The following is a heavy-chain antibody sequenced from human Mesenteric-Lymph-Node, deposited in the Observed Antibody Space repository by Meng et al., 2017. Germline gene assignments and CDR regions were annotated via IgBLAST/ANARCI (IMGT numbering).Heavy chain of an antibody. CDR1: GYTFTGYY. V-gene: IGHV1-2*02. CDR3: ARAPRPDTAADC. Sequence: ASVKVSCKASGYTFTGYYIHWLRQAPGQGLEWMGWINPNSGGTIIAQNFQGRVAMTRDTSISTAYMELSRLRSDDTAVYYCARAPRPDTAADCWGQGTLVTVSS. D-gene: IGHD5-18*01. J-gene: IGHJ4*02. CDR2: INPNSGGT.